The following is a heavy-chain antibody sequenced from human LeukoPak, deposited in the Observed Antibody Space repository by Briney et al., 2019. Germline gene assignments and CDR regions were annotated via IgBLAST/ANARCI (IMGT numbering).Heavy chain of an antibody. CDR2: ISSSGSTI. CDR3: AREEYSYGSHFDY. J-gene: IGHJ4*02. CDR1: GFTFSDYY. Sequence: PGGSLRLSCAASGFTFSDYYMSWIRQAPGKGLEWVSYISSSGSTIYYADSVKGRFTISRDNAKNSLHLQMNSLRAEDTAVYYCAREEYSYGSHFDYWGQGTLVTVSS. V-gene: IGHV3-11*04. D-gene: IGHD5-18*01.